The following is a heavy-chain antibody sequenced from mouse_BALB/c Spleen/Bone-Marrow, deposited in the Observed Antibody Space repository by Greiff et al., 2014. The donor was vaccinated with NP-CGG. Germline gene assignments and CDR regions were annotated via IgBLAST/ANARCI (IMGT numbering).Heavy chain of an antibody. D-gene: IGHD1-1*01. Sequence: EVQLQQSGAELVKPGASVKLSCTASGFNIKDTYMHWVKQRPEQGLEWIGRIDPANGNTKYDPKFQGKATITADISSNTAYLQLSSLTSEDTAVYYCARYYRYYYAMDYWGQGASVTVSS. J-gene: IGHJ4*01. V-gene: IGHV14-3*02. CDR2: IDPANGNT. CDR1: GFNIKDTY. CDR3: ARYYRYYYAMDY.